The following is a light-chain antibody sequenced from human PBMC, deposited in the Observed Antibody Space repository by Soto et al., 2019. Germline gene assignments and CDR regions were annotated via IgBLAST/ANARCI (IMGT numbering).Light chain of an antibody. CDR3: AAWDDSLNGPLYV. J-gene: IGLJ1*01. Sequence: QSVLTQPPSASGTPGQRVTISCSGSSSNIGSNTVNWYQQLPGTAPKLLIYSNNQRPSGVPDRFSGSKSGTSASLASSGLQSEDEAHYYCAAWDDSLNGPLYVFGTGTKLTVL. V-gene: IGLV1-44*01. CDR1: SSNIGSNT. CDR2: SNN.